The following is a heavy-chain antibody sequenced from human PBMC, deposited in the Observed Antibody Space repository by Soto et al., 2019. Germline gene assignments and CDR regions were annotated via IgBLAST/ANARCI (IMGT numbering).Heavy chain of an antibody. CDR2: IIPIFGTP. Sequence: QVQLVQSGAEVKKPGSSVKVSCKASGGTFSSYAITWVRQAPGQGLEWMGGIIPIFGTPDYAQKFQGRVTITADEYASPACMELSSLRSEHTSVYYCASIHSSTWYWGFHYWGQGTLVTVSS. D-gene: IGHD6-13*01. V-gene: IGHV1-69*12. CDR3: ASIHSSTWYWGFHY. J-gene: IGHJ4*02. CDR1: GGTFSSYA.